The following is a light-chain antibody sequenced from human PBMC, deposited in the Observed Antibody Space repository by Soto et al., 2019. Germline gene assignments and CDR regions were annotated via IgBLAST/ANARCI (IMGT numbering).Light chain of an antibody. CDR1: QSISSP. V-gene: IGKV1-39*01. CDR3: QQSYSTRWT. CDR2: AAS. Sequence: DIQMTQSPSSLSASVGDRVTITCRASQSISSPLNWYQQKPGKAPKLLIYAASSLQSGVPSRFSGSGSGTDFTLTISSLQPEDFATYYCQQSYSTRWTFGQGTKVEIK. J-gene: IGKJ1*01.